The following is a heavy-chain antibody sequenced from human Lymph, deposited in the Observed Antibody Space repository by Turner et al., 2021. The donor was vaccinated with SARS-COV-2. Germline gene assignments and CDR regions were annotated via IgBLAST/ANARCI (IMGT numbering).Heavy chain of an antibody. CDR3: ARDDINTLIAAAVPFDY. CDR2: IWYDGSNK. CDR1: GFTLSSYG. J-gene: IGHJ4*02. Sequence: QVQLVASWGVVVHPVRSLRFSCAASGFTLSSYGMHWVRQARGKGLEWVAVIWYDGSNKYDADSVKGRFTISRDNSKNTLYLQMNSLRAEDTAVYYCARDDINTLIAAAVPFDYWGQGTLVTVSS. V-gene: IGHV3-33*01. D-gene: IGHD6-13*01.